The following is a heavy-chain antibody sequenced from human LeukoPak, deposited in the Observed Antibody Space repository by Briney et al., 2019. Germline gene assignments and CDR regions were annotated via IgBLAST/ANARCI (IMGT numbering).Heavy chain of an antibody. J-gene: IGHJ6*02. Sequence: GGSLRLSCAASGFTFSSYSMNWVRQAPGKGLEWVSSISSSSSYIYYADSVKGRFTISRDNAKNSLYLQMNSLRAEDPAVYYCARYMDTAMVSYYYYYYGMDVWGQGTTVTVSS. D-gene: IGHD5-18*01. CDR2: ISSSSSYI. CDR1: GFTFSSYS. CDR3: ARYMDTAMVSYYYYYYGMDV. V-gene: IGHV3-21*01.